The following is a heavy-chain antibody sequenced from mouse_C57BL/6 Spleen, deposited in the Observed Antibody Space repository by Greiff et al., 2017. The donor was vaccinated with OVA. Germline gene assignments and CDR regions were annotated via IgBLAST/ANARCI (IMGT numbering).Heavy chain of an antibody. CDR3: ARRGEWYFDV. Sequence: QVQLQQPGAELVMPGASVKLSCKASGYTFTSYWMHWVKQRPGQGLEWIGEIDPSDSYTNYNQKFKGKSTLTVDKSSSTAYMQLSSLTSEDSAVYYCARRGEWYFDVWGKGTTVTVSS. J-gene: IGHJ1*03. V-gene: IGHV1-69*01. CDR1: GYTFTSYW. CDR2: IDPSDSYT.